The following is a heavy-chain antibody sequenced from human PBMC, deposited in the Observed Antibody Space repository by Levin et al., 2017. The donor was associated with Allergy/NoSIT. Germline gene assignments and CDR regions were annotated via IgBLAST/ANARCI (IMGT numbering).Heavy chain of an antibody. Sequence: GESLKISCAGSGFTFNSHRLDWVRQAPGRGLVWVSRIAGDGSTSYADYVKGRFTVSRDNAKNTVYLQMNSLRAEDAAVYYCVREQVGTYDYWGQGTLVTVSS. CDR1: GFTFNSHR. J-gene: IGHJ4*02. D-gene: IGHD1-1*01. CDR2: IAGDGST. V-gene: IGHV3-74*01. CDR3: VREQVGTYDY.